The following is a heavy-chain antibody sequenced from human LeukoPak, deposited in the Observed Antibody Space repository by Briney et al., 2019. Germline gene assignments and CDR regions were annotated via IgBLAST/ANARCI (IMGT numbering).Heavy chain of an antibody. CDR2: INPNSGGT. D-gene: IGHD6-6*01. CDR1: GYTFTGYY. V-gene: IGHV1-2*02. J-gene: IGHJ4*02. Sequence: ASVKVSCKASGYTFTGYYMHWVRQAPGQGLEWMGWINPNSGGTNYAQKFQGRVTMTRDTSISTAYMELSRLRSDDTAVYCCARDSSSSGPFDYWGQGTLVTVSS. CDR3: ARDSSSSGPFDY.